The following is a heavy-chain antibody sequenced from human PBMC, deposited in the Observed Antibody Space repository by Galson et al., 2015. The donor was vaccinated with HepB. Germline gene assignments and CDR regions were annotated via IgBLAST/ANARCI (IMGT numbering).Heavy chain of an antibody. CDR3: TRGDDYYGSGNYQYYFDY. CDR2: VRSRAYNYAT. D-gene: IGHD3-10*01. Sequence: SLRLSCAASGFTFSGSAIHWVRQASGKGLEWVGRVRSRAYNYATAYAASVKGRFTISRDDSKNTAYLQFNSLKTEDTAVYYCTRGDDYYGSGNYQYYFDYWGQGALVTVSS. J-gene: IGHJ4*02. V-gene: IGHV3-73*01. CDR1: GFTFSGSA.